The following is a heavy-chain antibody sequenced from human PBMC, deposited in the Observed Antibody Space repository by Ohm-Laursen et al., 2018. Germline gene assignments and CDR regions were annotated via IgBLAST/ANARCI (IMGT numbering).Heavy chain of an antibody. CDR3: AKLKTNLDWYFDL. V-gene: IGHV4-59*01. CDR2: LSYSGST. CDR1: GGSISSNY. D-gene: IGHD1-14*01. Sequence: TLSLTCAVSGGSISSNYWSWIRQPPGKGLEYIGYLSYSGSTNYNPSLKSRVAISLDTSKNQLSLKVTSVTAADTAIYYCAKLKTNLDWYFDLWGRGTLVTVSS. J-gene: IGHJ2*01.